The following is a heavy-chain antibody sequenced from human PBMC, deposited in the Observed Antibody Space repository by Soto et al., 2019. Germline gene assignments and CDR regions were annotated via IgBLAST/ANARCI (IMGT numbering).Heavy chain of an antibody. CDR3: AKDSLVYSSSWLLN. V-gene: IGHV3-23*01. Sequence: PWWSLRLSCAASVFTCSSYAMSWFRQAPGKGLEWVSAISGSGGSTYYADSVKGRFTISRDNSKNTLYLQMNSLRAEDTAVYYCAKDSLVYSSSWLLNWGQGTLVTVSS. CDR2: ISGSGGST. J-gene: IGHJ4*02. D-gene: IGHD6-13*01. CDR1: VFTCSSYA.